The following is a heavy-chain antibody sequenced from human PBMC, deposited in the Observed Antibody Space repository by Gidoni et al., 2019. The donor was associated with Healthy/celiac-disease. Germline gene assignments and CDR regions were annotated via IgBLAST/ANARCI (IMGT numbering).Heavy chain of an antibody. Sequence: QVTLKESGPVLVKPTATLTLTCTVSGFSLSNARMGVSWIRQPPGKALEWLAHIFSNDEKSYSTSLKGRLTISKDTSKSQVVLTMTNMDPVDTATYYCARWNQLVADYWGQGTLVTVSS. V-gene: IGHV2-26*01. CDR1: GFSLSNARMG. D-gene: IGHD2-2*01. CDR2: IFSNDEK. CDR3: ARWNQLVADY. J-gene: IGHJ4*02.